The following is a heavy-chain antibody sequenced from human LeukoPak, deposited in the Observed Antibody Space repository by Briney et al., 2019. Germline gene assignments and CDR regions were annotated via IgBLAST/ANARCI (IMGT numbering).Heavy chain of an antibody. CDR1: GYTFTSYY. J-gene: IGHJ6*03. CDR3: ARASYMPLVRGAKNYYYYYMDV. V-gene: IGHV1-46*01. CDR2: INPSGGST. D-gene: IGHD3-10*01. Sequence: GASVKVSCKASGYTFTSYYMHWVRQAPGQGLEWMGIINPSGGSTSYAQKFQGRVTITADESTSTAYMELSSLRPEDTAVYYCARASYMPLVRGAKNYYYYYMDVWGKGTTVTVSS.